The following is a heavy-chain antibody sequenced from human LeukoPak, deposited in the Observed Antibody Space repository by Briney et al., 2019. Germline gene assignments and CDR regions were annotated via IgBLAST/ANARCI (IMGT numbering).Heavy chain of an antibody. CDR2: ISSSGSTI. D-gene: IGHD1-26*01. Sequence: GGSLRLSCAASGFTFSSYEMNWVRQAPGKGLEWVSYISSSGSTIYYADSVKGRFTISRDNAKNSLYLQMNCLRAEDTAVYYCASRGSYSDYWGQGTLVTVSS. CDR1: GFTFSSYE. CDR3: ASRGSYSDY. J-gene: IGHJ4*02. V-gene: IGHV3-48*03.